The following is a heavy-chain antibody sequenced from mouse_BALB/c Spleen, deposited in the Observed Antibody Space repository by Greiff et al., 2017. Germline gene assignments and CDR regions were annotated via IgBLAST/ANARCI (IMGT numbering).Heavy chain of an antibody. V-gene: IGHV5-4*02. CDR1: GFTFSDYY. CDR3: ASSVSQAWFAY. D-gene: IGHD2-10*02. Sequence: EVKVVESGGGLVKPGGSLKLSCAASGFTFSDYYMYWVRQTPEKRLEWVATISDGGSYTYYPDSVKGRFTISRDNAKNNLYLQMSSLKSEDTAMYYCASSVSQAWFAYWGQGTLVTVSA. CDR2: ISDGGSYT. J-gene: IGHJ3*01.